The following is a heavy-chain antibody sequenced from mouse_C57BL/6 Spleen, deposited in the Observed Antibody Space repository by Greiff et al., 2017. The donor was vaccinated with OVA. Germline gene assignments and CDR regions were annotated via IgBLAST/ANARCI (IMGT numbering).Heavy chain of an antibody. V-gene: IGHV1-64*01. D-gene: IGHD2-5*01. CDR2: IHPNSGST. CDR3: AREDSNPAFDY. CDR1: GYTFTSYW. Sequence: QVQLQQPGAELVKPGASVKLSCKASGYTFTSYWMHWVTQRPGQGLEWIGMIHPNSGSTNYNEKFKSKATLTVDKSSSTAYMQLSSLTSEDSAVYYCAREDSNPAFDYWGQGTTLTVSS. J-gene: IGHJ2*01.